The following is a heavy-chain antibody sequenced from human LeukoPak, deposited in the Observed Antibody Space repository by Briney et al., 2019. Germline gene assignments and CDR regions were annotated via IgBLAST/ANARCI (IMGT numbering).Heavy chain of an antibody. CDR2: ISGSGGST. J-gene: IGHJ4*02. V-gene: IGHV3-23*01. D-gene: IGHD4-23*01. Sequence: PGGSLRLSCAASGFTFSSYAMSWVRQALGKGLEWVSAISGSGGSTYYADSVKGRFTISRDNSKNTLYLQMNSLRAEDTAVYYCAKLEDYGGNSGYWGQGTLVTVSS. CDR3: AKLEDYGGNSGY. CDR1: GFTFSSYA.